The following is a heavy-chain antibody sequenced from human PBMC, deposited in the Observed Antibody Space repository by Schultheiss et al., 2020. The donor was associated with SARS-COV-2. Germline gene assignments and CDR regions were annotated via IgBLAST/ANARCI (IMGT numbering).Heavy chain of an antibody. D-gene: IGHD2-15*01. J-gene: IGHJ3*02. CDR2: ISYDGSNK. CDR1: GFTFSSYG. Sequence: GESLKISCAASGFTFSSYGMHWVRQAPGKGLEWVAVISYDGSNKYYADSVKGRFTISRDNSKNTLYLQMNSLRAEDTAVYYCATLVVVVVAATRDAFDIWGQGTMVTVSS. CDR3: ATLVVVVVAATRDAFDI. V-gene: IGHV3-30*03.